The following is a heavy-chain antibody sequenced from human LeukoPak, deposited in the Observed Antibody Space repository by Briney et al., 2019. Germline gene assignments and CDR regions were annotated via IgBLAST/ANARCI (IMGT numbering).Heavy chain of an antibody. CDR1: GFTFSSFG. CDR3: AKDGTGDYDTTGYYLLGHFQC. Sequence: GESLRLSCAASGFTFSSFGMHWVRQTPGKGLEWVAVISYDGSNKYYADSVKGRFTISRDNSKSTLYLQMHSLKTEDTAVYYCAKDGTGDYDTTGYYLLGHFQCWGQGTLVTVSS. J-gene: IGHJ1*01. V-gene: IGHV3-30*18. CDR2: ISYDGSNK. D-gene: IGHD3-22*01.